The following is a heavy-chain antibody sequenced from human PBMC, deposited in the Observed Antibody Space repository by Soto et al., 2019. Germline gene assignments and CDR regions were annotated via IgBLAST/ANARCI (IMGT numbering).Heavy chain of an antibody. Sequence: EGQLVESGGGLVLPGGSLRLSCAASGFIFSTYTLNWVRQSPGKGLEWVSYISAGSDAIHYADSVKGPFTVSRDNAKHSLFLQMNSLRDEDTAVYYCARLYPTSRVGAWFDPWGQGTLVTVSS. J-gene: IGHJ5*02. V-gene: IGHV3-48*02. CDR2: ISAGSDAI. CDR1: GFIFSTYT. CDR3: ARLYPTSRVGAWFDP. D-gene: IGHD3-16*01.